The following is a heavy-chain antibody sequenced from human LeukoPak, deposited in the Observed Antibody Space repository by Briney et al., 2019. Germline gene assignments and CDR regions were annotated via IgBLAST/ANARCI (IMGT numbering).Heavy chain of an antibody. D-gene: IGHD6-13*01. V-gene: IGHV1-2*02. J-gene: IGHJ5*02. Sequence: EASVTVSCKASGYTFTGNFMHWVRQAPGQGLEWMGWINPNSGGTNYAQKFQGRVTMTRDTSISTAYMELSRLKSDDTAVYYCARERPNSSSWYARWFDPWGQGTLVTVSS. CDR3: ARERPNSSSWYARWFDP. CDR1: GYTFTGNF. CDR2: INPNSGGT.